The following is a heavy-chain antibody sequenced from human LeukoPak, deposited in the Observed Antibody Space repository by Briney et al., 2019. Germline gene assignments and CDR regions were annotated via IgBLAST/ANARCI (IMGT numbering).Heavy chain of an antibody. D-gene: IGHD2/OR15-2a*01. CDR2: INWNGDIT. V-gene: IGHV3-20*04. CDR1: GFTFDDYG. J-gene: IGHJ6*03. Sequence: GGSLRLSCAASGFTFDDYGMSWVRQVPGKGLEWVSGINWNGDITSYTDSVKGQFTISRDNAKNSLFLQMNSLRAEDTATYYCARGEFGDYYYFYMDVWGKGTTVTVSS. CDR3: ARGEFGDYYYFYMDV.